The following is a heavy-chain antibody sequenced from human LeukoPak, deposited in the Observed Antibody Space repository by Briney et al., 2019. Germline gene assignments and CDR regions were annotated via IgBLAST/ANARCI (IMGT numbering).Heavy chain of an antibody. CDR3: AKGSRGYCSSTSCYATMYYFDY. CDR1: GFTFDDYA. V-gene: IGHV3-9*01. CDR2: ISWNSGSI. D-gene: IGHD2-2*01. Sequence: PGGSQRLSCAASGFTFDDYAMHWVRQAPGKGLEWVSGISWNSGSIGYADSVKGRFTISRDNAKNSLYLQMNSLRAEDTALYYCAKGSRGYCSSTSCYATMYYFDYWGQGTLVTVSS. J-gene: IGHJ4*02.